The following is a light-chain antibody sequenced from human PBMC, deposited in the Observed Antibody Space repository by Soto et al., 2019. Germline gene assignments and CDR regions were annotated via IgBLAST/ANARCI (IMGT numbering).Light chain of an antibody. CDR2: LEGSGSY. Sequence: QAVVTQSSSASASLGSSVKLTCTLSSGHSSYIIAWHQQQPGKAPRYLMKLEGSGSYNKGSGVPDRFSGSSSGADRYLTISNLQFEDEADYYCETWDSNIYVFGTGTKVTVL. V-gene: IGLV4-60*02. J-gene: IGLJ1*01. CDR1: SGHSSYI. CDR3: ETWDSNIYV.